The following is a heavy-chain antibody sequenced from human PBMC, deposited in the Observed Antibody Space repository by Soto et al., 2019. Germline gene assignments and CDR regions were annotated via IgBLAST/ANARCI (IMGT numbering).Heavy chain of an antibody. Sequence: RASVKVSCKASGGTFSSYAISWVRQAPGQGLEWMGGIIPIFGTANYAQKFQGRVTITADKSTSTAYMELSSLRSEDTAVYYCARGSFDSSGWYDYYYYGMDVWGQGTTVTVSS. CDR3: ARGSFDSSGWYDYYYYGMDV. CDR2: IIPIFGTA. J-gene: IGHJ6*02. D-gene: IGHD6-19*01. V-gene: IGHV1-69*06. CDR1: GGTFSSYA.